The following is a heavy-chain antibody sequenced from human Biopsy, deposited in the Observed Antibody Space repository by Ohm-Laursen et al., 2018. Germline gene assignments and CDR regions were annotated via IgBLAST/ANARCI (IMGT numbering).Heavy chain of an antibody. CDR3: ARDRFDLLTPNWFDP. CDR2: AYDSGKS. V-gene: IGHV4-38-2*02. Sequence: GTLSLTCAVSGFSISSGYYWGWIRQPPGKGLEWIGSAYDSGKSYYNPSLKSRVTISVDVSKNQFSLKLSSVTAADMAVYYCARDRFDLLTPNWFDPWGQGTLVTVSS. J-gene: IGHJ5*02. D-gene: IGHD3-9*01. CDR1: GFSISSGYY.